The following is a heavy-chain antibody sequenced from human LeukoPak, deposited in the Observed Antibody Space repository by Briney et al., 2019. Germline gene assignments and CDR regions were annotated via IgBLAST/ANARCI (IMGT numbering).Heavy chain of an antibody. CDR2: INPNSGGT. CDR1: GYTFTGYY. Sequence: GASVKVSCKASGYTFTGYYMHWVRQAPGQGLEWMGWINPNSGGTNYAQKFQGRVTMTRDTSISTAYMELSRLRSDDTAVYYCARRIVVVPAARYYYMDVWGKGTTVTASS. J-gene: IGHJ6*03. V-gene: IGHV1-2*02. CDR3: ARRIVVVPAARYYYMDV. D-gene: IGHD2-2*01.